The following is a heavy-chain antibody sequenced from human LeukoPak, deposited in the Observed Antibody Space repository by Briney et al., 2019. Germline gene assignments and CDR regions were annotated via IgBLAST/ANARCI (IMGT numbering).Heavy chain of an antibody. D-gene: IGHD4-23*01. CDR1: GYSFTTYW. CDR2: IYPGDSDT. J-gene: IGHJ4*02. CDR3: ARLNSSVFDH. V-gene: IGHV5-51*01. Sequence: PGESLKISCKGSGYSFTTYWIGWVRQMPGKGLEWMGIIYPGDSDTRYSPSSQGQVTMSADKSISTAYLQWSSLKASDTAMYYCARLNSSVFDHWGQGTLVTVSS.